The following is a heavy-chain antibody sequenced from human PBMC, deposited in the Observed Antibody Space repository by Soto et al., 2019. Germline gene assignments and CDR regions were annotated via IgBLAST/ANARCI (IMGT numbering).Heavy chain of an antibody. CDR1: GGTFSSYA. J-gene: IGHJ3*02. V-gene: IGHV1-69*06. Sequence: SVKVSCNASGGTFSSYAISWVRQAPGQGLEWMGGIIPIFGTANYAQKFQGRVTITADKSTSTAYMELSSLRSEDTAVYYCARDQPFGGARRAFDTWGQGTMVTVS. D-gene: IGHD3-16*01. CDR2: IIPIFGTA. CDR3: ARDQPFGGARRAFDT.